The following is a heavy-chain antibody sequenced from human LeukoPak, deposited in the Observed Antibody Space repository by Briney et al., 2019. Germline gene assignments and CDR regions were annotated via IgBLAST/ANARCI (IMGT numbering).Heavy chain of an antibody. D-gene: IGHD4-17*01. Sequence: GGSLRLSCAASGFTFSSYWMHWVRQAPGKGLVWVSRINSDGSSTSYADSVKGRFTISRDNAKNTLYLQMNSLRAEDTAVYYCASEGTVTTDAFDIWGQGTMVTVSS. CDR1: GFTFSSYW. CDR2: INSDGSST. CDR3: ASEGTVTTDAFDI. V-gene: IGHV3-74*01. J-gene: IGHJ3*02.